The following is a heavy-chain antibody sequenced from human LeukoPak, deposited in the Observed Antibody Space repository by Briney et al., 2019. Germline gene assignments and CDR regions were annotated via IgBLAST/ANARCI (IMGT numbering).Heavy chain of an antibody. D-gene: IGHD1-1*01. CDR2: INPNSGGT. Sequence: GASVKVSCKASGYTFTGYYMHWVRQAPGQGLEWMGWINPNSGGTNYAQKFQGRVTMTRDTSISTAYMELSRLRSDDTAVYYCARVTTGDSSGYYYYYMDVWGKGTTVTISS. CDR1: GYTFTGYY. J-gene: IGHJ6*03. CDR3: ARVTTGDSSGYYYYYMDV. V-gene: IGHV1-2*02.